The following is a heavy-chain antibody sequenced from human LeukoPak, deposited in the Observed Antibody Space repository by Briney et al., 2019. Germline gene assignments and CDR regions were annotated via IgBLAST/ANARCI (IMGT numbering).Heavy chain of an antibody. CDR3: ARGGNDFWSGLGLDY. J-gene: IGHJ4*02. CDR1: GYTFTSYY. D-gene: IGHD3-3*01. CDR2: INPSGGST. Sequence: ASVKVSCEASGYTFTSYYMHWVRQAPGQGLEWMGIINPSGGSTSYAQKFQGRVTMTRDTSTSTVYMELSSLRSEDTAVYYCARGGNDFWSGLGLDYWGQGTLVTVPS. V-gene: IGHV1-46*03.